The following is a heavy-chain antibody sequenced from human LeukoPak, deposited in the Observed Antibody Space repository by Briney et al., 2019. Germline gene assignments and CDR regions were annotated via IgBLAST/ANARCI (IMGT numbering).Heavy chain of an antibody. D-gene: IGHD5-12*01. J-gene: IGHJ4*02. CDR1: GFTLSSYS. Sequence: PGGSLRLSCVASGFTLSSYSLNWVRQAPGKGLEWVSSINNAGNYRYYADSMKGRITISRDNAKNSVYLQMNTLRVEDTAVYYCATDRGNSGYDPFEIWGQGTLVTVSS. V-gene: IGHV3-21*01. CDR3: ATDRGNSGYDPFEI. CDR2: INNAGNYR.